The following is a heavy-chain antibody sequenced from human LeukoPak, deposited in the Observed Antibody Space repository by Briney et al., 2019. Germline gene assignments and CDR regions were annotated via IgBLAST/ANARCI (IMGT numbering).Heavy chain of an antibody. J-gene: IGHJ4*02. V-gene: IGHV1-18*01. CDR3: AKKPLGELSLQLDY. CDR2: ISAYNGHT. CDR1: GSTLTSYG. Sequence: ASVKVSCKASGSTLTSYGISWVRQAPGQGLEWMGYISAYNGHTNYAQNLQGRVTMTTDTSTSTAYMELRSLRSDDTAVYYCAKKPLGELSLQLDYWGQGTLVTVSS. D-gene: IGHD3-16*02.